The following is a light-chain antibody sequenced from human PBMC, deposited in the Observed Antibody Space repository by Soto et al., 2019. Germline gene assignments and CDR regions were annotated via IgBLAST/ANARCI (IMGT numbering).Light chain of an antibody. Sequence: QSVLTQPRSVSGSPGQSVTISCTGTSSDVGAYDYVSWYQQHPGKAPKLLIYHVSKRPSGVPDRFSGSKSGNTASLTISGLQAEDEADYYCCTDAGSYKVFGIGTK. CDR3: CTDAGSYKV. V-gene: IGLV2-11*01. J-gene: IGLJ1*01. CDR2: HVS. CDR1: SSDVGAYDY.